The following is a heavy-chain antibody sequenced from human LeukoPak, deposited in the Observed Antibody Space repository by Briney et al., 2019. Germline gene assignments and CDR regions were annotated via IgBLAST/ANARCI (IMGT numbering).Heavy chain of an antibody. CDR2: IYTSGST. J-gene: IGHJ5*02. D-gene: IGHD4-17*01. V-gene: IGHV4-4*07. CDR1: GGSISSYY. CDR3: ARVKLYGDYSGPRRDWFDP. Sequence: SETLSLTYTVSGGSISSYYWSWIRQPAGKGLEWIGRIYTSGSTNYNPSLKSRVTMSVDTSKNQFSLKLSSVTAADTAVYYCARVKLYGDYSGPRRDWFDPWGQGTLVTVSS.